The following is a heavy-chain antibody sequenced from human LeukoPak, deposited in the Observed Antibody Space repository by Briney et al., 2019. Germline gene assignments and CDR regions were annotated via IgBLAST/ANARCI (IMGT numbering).Heavy chain of an antibody. D-gene: IGHD5-24*01. CDR2: IYYSGST. J-gene: IGHJ4*02. V-gene: IGHV4-39*01. CDR3: ARGIGWPYFDY. CDR1: GGSISSSSYY. Sequence: PSETLSLTCTVSGGSISSSSYYWGWIRQPPGKGLEWIGSIYYSGSTYYNPSLKSRVTISVDASKNQFSLKLSSVTAADTAVYYCARGIGWPYFDYWGQGTLVTVSS.